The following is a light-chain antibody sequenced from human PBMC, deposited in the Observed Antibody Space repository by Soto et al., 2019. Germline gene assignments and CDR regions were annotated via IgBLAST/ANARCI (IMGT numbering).Light chain of an antibody. J-gene: IGLJ2*01. V-gene: IGLV2-8*01. Sequence: QSALTQPPSASGSPGQSVTISCTGTSSDVGGYDLVSWYQQHPGRAPKLILYEVAKRPSGVPARFSGSKSGNTASLTVSGLQADDECDYYCSSFAGDKNLFGGVTKLTVL. CDR3: SSFAGDKNL. CDR2: EVA. CDR1: SSDVGGYDL.